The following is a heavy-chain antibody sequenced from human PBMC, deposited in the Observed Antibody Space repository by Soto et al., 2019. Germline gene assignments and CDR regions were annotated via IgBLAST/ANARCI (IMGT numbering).Heavy chain of an antibody. Sequence: ASVKVSCKASGYTFTSYGISWVRQAPGQGLEWMGWISAYNGNTNYAQKLQGRVTMTTDTSTSTAYMELRSLRSDDTAVYYCARSGASSTSRTDYYYYYMDVWGKGTTVTVSS. D-gene: IGHD2-2*01. CDR2: ISAYNGNT. CDR1: GYTFTSYG. V-gene: IGHV1-18*01. J-gene: IGHJ6*03. CDR3: ARSGASSTSRTDYYYYYMDV.